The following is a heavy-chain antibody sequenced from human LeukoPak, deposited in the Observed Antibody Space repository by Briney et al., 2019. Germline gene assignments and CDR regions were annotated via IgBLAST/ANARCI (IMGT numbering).Heavy chain of an antibody. J-gene: IGHJ4*02. CDR3: ARLYCSGGSCYLYYFDY. CDR2: VYHTGST. D-gene: IGHD2-15*01. CDR1: GGSISSSY. V-gene: IGHV4-59*01. Sequence: PSETLSLTCTVSGGSISSSYWSWLRQPPGKGLEWIGYVYHTGSTNYNPSLKSRVTISVDTSKNQFSLKLSSVTAADTAVYYCARLYCSGGSCYLYYFDYWGQGTLVTVSS.